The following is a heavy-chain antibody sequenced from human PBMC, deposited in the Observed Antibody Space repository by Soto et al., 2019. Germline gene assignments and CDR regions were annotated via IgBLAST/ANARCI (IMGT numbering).Heavy chain of an antibody. D-gene: IGHD6-19*01. CDR1: GDSVSSNSAA. V-gene: IGHV6-1*01. J-gene: IGHJ4*02. CDR2: TYYRSKWYN. Sequence: SPTLSLTCAISGDSVSSNSAAWTWIRQSPSRGLEWLGRTYYRSKWYNDYAVSVKSRLTIKPDTSKNQFSLQLNSVTPEDTAVYYCARDHHREAVAFDYWGQGTLVTVSS. CDR3: ARDHHREAVAFDY.